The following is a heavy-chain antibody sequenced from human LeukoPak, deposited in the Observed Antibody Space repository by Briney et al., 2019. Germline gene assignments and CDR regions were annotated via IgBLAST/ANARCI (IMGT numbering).Heavy chain of an antibody. D-gene: IGHD3-10*01. CDR1: GGTFSSYA. CDR3: AGGGLVRGVTHWFGP. J-gene: IGHJ5*02. Sequence: GASVKVSCKASGGTFSSYAISWVRQAPGQGLEWMGRIIPILGIANYAQKFQGRVTITADKSTSTAYMELSSLRSEDTAVYYCAGGGLVRGVTHWFGPWGQGTLVTVSS. CDR2: IIPILGIA. V-gene: IGHV1-69*04.